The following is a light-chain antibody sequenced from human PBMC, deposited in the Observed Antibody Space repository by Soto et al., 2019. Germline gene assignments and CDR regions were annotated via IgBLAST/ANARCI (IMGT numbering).Light chain of an antibody. CDR3: QQYNNWPPYT. Sequence: EIVMTQSPATLSVSPGERATLSCRASQSVNSNLAWYQQKPGQAPSLLIYGASTRATGVPARFSGSGSGTEFTVTISSLQSGDFAVYYCQQYNNWPPYTFGQGTKLEIK. J-gene: IGKJ2*01. CDR2: GAS. V-gene: IGKV3-15*01. CDR1: QSVNSN.